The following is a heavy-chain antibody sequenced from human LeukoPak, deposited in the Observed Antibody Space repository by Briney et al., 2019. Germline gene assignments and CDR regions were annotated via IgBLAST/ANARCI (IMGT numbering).Heavy chain of an antibody. D-gene: IGHD2-21*02. J-gene: IGHJ3*02. CDR1: GFTFSRYS. Sequence: GGSLRLSCGASGFTFSRYSMNWVRQAPGKGLEWVSSISSSGSYIYYADSVKGRFTISRDNAKNSLHLQMNSLRAEDTAVYYCASRNQYCGGDCFWAFDIWGQGTMVTVSS. CDR3: ASRNQYCGGDCFWAFDI. CDR2: ISSSGSYI. V-gene: IGHV3-21*01.